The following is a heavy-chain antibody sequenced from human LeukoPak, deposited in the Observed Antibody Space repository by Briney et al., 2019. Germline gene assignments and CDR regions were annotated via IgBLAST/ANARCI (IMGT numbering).Heavy chain of an antibody. D-gene: IGHD6-13*01. Sequence: SVKVSCKASGGTFSSYAISWVRQAPGQGLEWMGRVIPILGIANYAQKFQGRVTITADKSTSTAYMELSSLRSEDTAVYYCAREGPYSSSWYGAPIDYWGQGTLVTVSS. V-gene: IGHV1-69*04. CDR2: VIPILGIA. CDR1: GGTFSSYA. CDR3: AREGPYSSSWYGAPIDY. J-gene: IGHJ4*02.